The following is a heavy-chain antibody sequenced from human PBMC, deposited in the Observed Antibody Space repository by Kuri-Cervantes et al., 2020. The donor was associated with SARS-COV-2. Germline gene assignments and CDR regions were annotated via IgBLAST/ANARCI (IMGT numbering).Heavy chain of an antibody. Sequence: ASVKVSCKASGYTFTNNDVNWLRQASGQGLEWMGWMNPDTGNAGYAQKFQGRVTMTRITSISTAYMELSSLRFEDAAVYYCARGSPMVRGVMPPDVWGKGTTVTVSS. CDR1: GYTFTNND. D-gene: IGHD3-10*01. CDR2: MNPDTGNA. V-gene: IGHV1-8*02. J-gene: IGHJ6*04. CDR3: ARGSPMVRGVMPPDV.